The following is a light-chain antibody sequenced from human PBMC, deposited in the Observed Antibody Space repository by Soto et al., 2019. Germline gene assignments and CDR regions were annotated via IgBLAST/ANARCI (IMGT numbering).Light chain of an antibody. V-gene: IGKV3D-15*01. J-gene: IGKJ1*01. CDR1: QIVSSGY. Sequence: EIVLTQSPGTLSLSPGERATLSCRASQIVSSGYVAWYQQKPGQAPRLHIYGASNRATGIPDRFSGSGSGTEFTLTISSLQSEDFAVYYCQQYNNWPRTFGQGTKVDIK. CDR3: QQYNNWPRT. CDR2: GAS.